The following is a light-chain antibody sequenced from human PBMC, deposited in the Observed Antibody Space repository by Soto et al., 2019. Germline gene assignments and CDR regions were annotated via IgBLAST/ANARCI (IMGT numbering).Light chain of an antibody. CDR2: EVS. CDR3: NSYTSSAARV. CDR1: SSDVGGHNF. J-gene: IGLJ1*01. V-gene: IGLV2-14*01. Sequence: QSALTQPASVCGSLGQSITISCTGTSSDVGGHNFVSWYQQHPGKAPKVIIFEVSNRPSGVSNRFSGSKSGNTASLTLSGLQAEDEADYYCNSYTSSAARVFGTGTKVTVL.